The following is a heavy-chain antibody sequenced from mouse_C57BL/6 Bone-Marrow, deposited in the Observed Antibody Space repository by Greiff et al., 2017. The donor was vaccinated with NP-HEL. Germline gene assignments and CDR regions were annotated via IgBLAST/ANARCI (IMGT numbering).Heavy chain of an antibody. CDR3: ARADYGSSPRYFDY. Sequence: QVQLQQSGAELVRPGTSVKVSCKASGYAFTNYLIEWVKQRPGQGLEWIGVINPGSGGTNYNEKFKGKATLTADKSSSTAYMQLSSLTSENSAVYFCARADYGSSPRYFDYWGQGTTLTVSS. CDR2: INPGSGGT. D-gene: IGHD1-1*01. J-gene: IGHJ2*01. CDR1: GYAFTNYL. V-gene: IGHV1-54*01.